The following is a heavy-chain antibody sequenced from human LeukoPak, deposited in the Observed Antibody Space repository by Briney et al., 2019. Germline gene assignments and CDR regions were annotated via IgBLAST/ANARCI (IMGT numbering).Heavy chain of an antibody. J-gene: IGHJ4*02. CDR2: IYSGTT. V-gene: IGHV3-53*01. D-gene: IGHD4/OR15-4a*01. Sequence: GGSLRLSCTASGLTVSSNSMSWVRQAPGKGLEWVSFIYSGTTHYSDSVKGRFTISRDNSKNTLYLQMNSLRAEDTAVYYCARRAGAYSHPYDYWGQGTLVTVSS. CDR1: GLTVSSNS. CDR3: ARRAGAYSHPYDY.